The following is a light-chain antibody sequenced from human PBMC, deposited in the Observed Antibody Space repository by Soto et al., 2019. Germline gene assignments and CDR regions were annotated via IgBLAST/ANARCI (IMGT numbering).Light chain of an antibody. CDR3: CSYADTSTFWGV. J-gene: IGLJ3*02. CDR2: EGT. CDR1: SSDFGGYNV. V-gene: IGLV2-23*03. Sequence: QSALTQPVSVSGSPGQSITISCSGTSSDFGGYNVVSWYQQHPGKAPKLIIYEGTKRPSGVSNRFSGSKSGNAASLTISGLQTEDEADYYCCSYADTSTFWGVFGGGTKLTVL.